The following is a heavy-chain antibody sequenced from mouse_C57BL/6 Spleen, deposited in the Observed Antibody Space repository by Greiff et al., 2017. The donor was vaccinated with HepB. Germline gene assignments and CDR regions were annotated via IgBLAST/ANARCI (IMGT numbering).Heavy chain of an antibody. Sequence: EVKLMESGGGLVKPGGSLKLSCAASGFTFSSYTMSWVRQTPEKRLEWVATISGGGGNTYYPESVKGGFTISSVNARNTLYLLMSSLWSEDTALYYWARHIHGSFAYWGQGTLVTVSA. CDR3: ARHIHGSFAY. V-gene: IGHV5-9*01. J-gene: IGHJ3*01. CDR2: ISGGGGNT. CDR1: GFTFSSYT.